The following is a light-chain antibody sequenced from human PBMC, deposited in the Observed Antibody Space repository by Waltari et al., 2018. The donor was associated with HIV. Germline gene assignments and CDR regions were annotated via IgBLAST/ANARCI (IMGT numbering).Light chain of an antibody. Sequence: SDLTQPATVSGFLGHSITISRTAGASDFGLCNFHSWYQQQPGKVPKLLLYEVATRASGIPGRFSGSKSGNTASLTITGLQIEDEGLYYCASYTADDTVLFGGGTTVTVL. CDR3: ASYTADDTVL. CDR1: ASDFGLCNF. CDR2: EVA. J-gene: IGLJ2*01. V-gene: IGLV2-14*01.